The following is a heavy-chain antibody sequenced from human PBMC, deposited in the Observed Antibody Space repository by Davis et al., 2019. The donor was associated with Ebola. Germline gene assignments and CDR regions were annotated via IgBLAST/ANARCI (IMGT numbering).Heavy chain of an antibody. CDR2: MNPNSGNR. CDR1: GYTFTSYD. Sequence: AASVKVSCKASGYTFTSYDFHWVRQATGQGLEYMGWMNPNSGNRGYEQKFQGRVTMTRDTSISTAYMELRSLRSEDTAVYYSARGYSWYFDLWGRGTLVTVSS. CDR3: ARGYSWYFDL. J-gene: IGHJ2*01. V-gene: IGHV1-8*01. D-gene: IGHD2-21*01.